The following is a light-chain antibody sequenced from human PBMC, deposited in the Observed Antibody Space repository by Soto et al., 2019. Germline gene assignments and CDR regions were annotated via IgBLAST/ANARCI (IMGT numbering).Light chain of an antibody. V-gene: IGKV1-5*01. CDR1: QSIGTW. Sequence: PSSLSASVGERVNITCRASQSIGTWLAWHQQKPGKAPNLLMFDASTLHTGVPSRFSGSGSGTDFTLTISSLEPEDSAVYYCQQRHMWPITFGQGTRLEIK. CDR2: DAS. CDR3: QQRHMWPIT. J-gene: IGKJ5*01.